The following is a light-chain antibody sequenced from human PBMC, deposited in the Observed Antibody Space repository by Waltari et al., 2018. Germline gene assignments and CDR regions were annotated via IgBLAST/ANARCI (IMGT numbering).Light chain of an antibody. CDR2: DVT. J-gene: IGLJ3*02. V-gene: IGLV2-14*01. Sequence: QSVLTQPASVSGSPGQSVTISCTGTSSDIGRYNYVSWYQQRPATPPQLWLYDVTIRPSGVSNRFSGSKSDNTASLTISGLQAEDEASYYCCSYADSGTLVFGGGTKLTVL. CDR3: CSYADSGTLV. CDR1: SSDIGRYNY.